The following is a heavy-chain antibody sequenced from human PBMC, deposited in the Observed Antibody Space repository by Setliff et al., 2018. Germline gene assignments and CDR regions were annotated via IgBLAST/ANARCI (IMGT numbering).Heavy chain of an antibody. J-gene: IGHJ3*02. D-gene: IGHD3-3*01. Sequence: SVKVSCKASGYTLTNYYMHWVRQAPGQGLEWMGIINPSGGLTRYAQRFQGRVTMTRDTSTSTVYMEVISLRSEDAAVYFCARDRFYNSWSGTSITAPHDAFDIWGQGTMVTVSS. V-gene: IGHV1-46*03. CDR3: ARDRFYNSWSGTSITAPHDAFDI. CDR2: INPSGGLT. CDR1: GYTLTNYY.